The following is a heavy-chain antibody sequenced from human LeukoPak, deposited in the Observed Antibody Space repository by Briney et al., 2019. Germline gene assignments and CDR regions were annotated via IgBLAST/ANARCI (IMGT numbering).Heavy chain of an antibody. V-gene: IGHV1-18*01. J-gene: IGHJ4*02. CDR3: ARDYSAASNFWSGYRRPYFDY. Sequence: ASVKVSCKASGYTFTSYGISWVRQAPGQELEWMGWISAYNGNTNYAQKLQGRVTMTTDTSTSTAYMELRSLRSDDTAVYYCARDYSAASNFWSGYRRPYFDYWGQGTLVTVSS. D-gene: IGHD3-3*01. CDR2: ISAYNGNT. CDR1: GYTFTSYG.